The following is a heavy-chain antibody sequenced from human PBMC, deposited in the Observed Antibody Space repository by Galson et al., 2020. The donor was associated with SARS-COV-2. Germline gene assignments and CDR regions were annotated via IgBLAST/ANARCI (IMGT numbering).Heavy chain of an antibody. J-gene: IGHJ5*02. D-gene: IGHD6-19*01. V-gene: IGHV1-2*02. CDR3: ARSPGYSSGWALNWFDP. CDR1: GYTFTGYY. Sequence: ASVKVSCKASGYTFTGYYLHWVRQAPGQGLEWMGWINPNSGDANRAQQFQGRVTLTRDTSINTAYMELSSLRSDDTAVYYCARSPGYSSGWALNWFDPWGQGTLVTVSS. CDR2: INPNSGDA.